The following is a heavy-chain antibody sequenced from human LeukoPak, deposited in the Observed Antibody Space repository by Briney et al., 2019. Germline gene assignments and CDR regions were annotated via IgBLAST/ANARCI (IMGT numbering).Heavy chain of an antibody. J-gene: IGHJ4*02. Sequence: SSVKVSCKPSGGTFSSYAISWVRQAPGQGLEWMGGIFPIFGTANYAQKFQGRVTITADEYTSTAYMELSSLRSEDTAVYYCATLSALIVVVDTPMYFDYWGQGTLVTVSS. V-gene: IGHV1-69*01. CDR2: IFPIFGTA. CDR1: GGTFSSYA. CDR3: ATLSALIVVVDTPMYFDY. D-gene: IGHD3-22*01.